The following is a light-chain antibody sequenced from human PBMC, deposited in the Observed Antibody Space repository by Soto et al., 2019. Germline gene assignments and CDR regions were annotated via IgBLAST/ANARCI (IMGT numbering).Light chain of an antibody. CDR3: SSYAGSSNV. Sequence: QSPLTQPPSASGSPGQSVAISCPGTSSDVGGYNYVSWYQQHPGKAPKLMIYEVNKRPSGVPDRFSGSKSGNTASLTVSGLQAEDEADYYCSSYAGSSNVFGTGTKVTVL. V-gene: IGLV2-8*01. CDR1: SSDVGGYNY. J-gene: IGLJ1*01. CDR2: EVN.